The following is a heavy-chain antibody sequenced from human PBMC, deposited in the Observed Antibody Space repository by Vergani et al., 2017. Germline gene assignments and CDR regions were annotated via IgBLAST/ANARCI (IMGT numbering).Heavy chain of an antibody. CDR1: GYTFTSYG. CDR2: ISAYNGNT. V-gene: IGHV1-18*01. J-gene: IGHJ4*02. D-gene: IGHD1-26*01. Sequence: QVQLVQSGAEVKKPGASVKVSCKASGYTFTSYGISWVRQAPGQGLEWMGWISAYNGNTNNAQKLKGRVTMTTDTSTSTAYMELRSLRSDDTAVYYCARDASGSYYASYFDYWGQGTLVTVSS. CDR3: ARDASGSYYASYFDY.